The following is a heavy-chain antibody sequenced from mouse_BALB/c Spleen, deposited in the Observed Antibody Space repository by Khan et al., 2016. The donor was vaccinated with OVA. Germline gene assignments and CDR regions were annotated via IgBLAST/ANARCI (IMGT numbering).Heavy chain of an antibody. CDR3: VRDYYGSSYEDY. Sequence: EVQLVESGGTLVKPGGSLKLSCAASGFTFSSYAMSWVRQTPEKRLEWVATISSGGTYTYYPDSVKGRFTISRDNAKNTLYLHMSSLRSEDTAMYYCVRDYYGSSYEDYWGQGTTLTVSS. D-gene: IGHD1-1*01. J-gene: IGHJ2*01. V-gene: IGHV5-9-3*01. CDR1: GFTFSSYA. CDR2: ISSGGTYT.